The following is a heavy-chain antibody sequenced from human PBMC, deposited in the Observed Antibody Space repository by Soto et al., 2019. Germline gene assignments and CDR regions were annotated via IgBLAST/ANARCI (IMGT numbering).Heavy chain of an antibody. V-gene: IGHV3-73*01. CDR2: IRSKANSYAT. J-gene: IGHJ5*02. CDR3: TRAPLSDYVWGSYLVWFDP. Sequence: EVQLVESGGGLVQPGGSLKLSCAASGFTFSGSAMHWVRQASGKGLEWVGRIRSKANSYATAYAASVKGRFTISSDDSKNTAYLQMNSLKTEDTAVYYCTRAPLSDYVWGSYLVWFDPWGQGTLVTVSS. D-gene: IGHD3-16*02. CDR1: GFTFSGSA.